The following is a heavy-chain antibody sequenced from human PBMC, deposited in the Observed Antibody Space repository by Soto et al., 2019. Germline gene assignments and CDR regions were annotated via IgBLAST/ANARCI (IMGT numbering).Heavy chain of an antibody. D-gene: IGHD5-12*01. CDR1: GFTVSSKY. CDR3: VQPPGSPGFAN. Sequence: EVQLVESGGGLIQPGGSLRLSCAASGFTVSSKYMTWVRQAPGKGLEWVSVIYGGGTTYYADSVKGRFTISRDNSKNTLYLHTDSLRASDTAVYYCVQPPGSPGFANWGQGTLVTVS. CDR2: IYGGGTT. J-gene: IGHJ4*02. V-gene: IGHV3-53*01.